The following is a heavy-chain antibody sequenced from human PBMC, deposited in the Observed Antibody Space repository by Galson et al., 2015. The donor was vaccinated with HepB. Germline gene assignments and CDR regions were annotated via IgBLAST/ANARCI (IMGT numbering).Heavy chain of an antibody. CDR2: ISYDGSNK. D-gene: IGHD3-22*01. J-gene: IGHJ4*02. Sequence: SLRLSCAASGFTFSSYVMHWVRQAPGKGLEWVAVISYDGSNKYYAGSVKGRFTISRDNSKNTLYLQMNSLRAEDTAVYYCARGTYDSSGYYDYWGQGTLVTVSS. CDR1: GFTFSSYV. V-gene: IGHV3-30-3*01. CDR3: ARGTYDSSGYYDY.